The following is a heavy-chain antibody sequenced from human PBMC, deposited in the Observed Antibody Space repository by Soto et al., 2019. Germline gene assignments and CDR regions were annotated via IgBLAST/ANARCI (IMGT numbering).Heavy chain of an antibody. J-gene: IGHJ4*02. CDR1: GYTFTNFG. D-gene: IGHD3-16*01. Sequence: QVQLVQSGAEVKKPGASVKVSCKTSGYTFTNFGLSCVRQAPGQGLEWMGWISAYNGNTNYAQNFQGRVTMTTDTSTRTAYMGVRSLRSDDTAVYYGARGGTPIDYWGQGTLVTVSS. V-gene: IGHV1-18*01. CDR3: ARGGTPIDY. CDR2: ISAYNGNT.